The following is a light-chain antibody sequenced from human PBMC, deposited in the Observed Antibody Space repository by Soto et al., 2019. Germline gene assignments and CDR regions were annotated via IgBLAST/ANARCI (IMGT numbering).Light chain of an antibody. CDR3: LQDYNYPRT. CDR2: AAS. V-gene: IGKV1-6*01. J-gene: IGKJ1*01. CDR1: QGIRND. Sequence: AIQMTQSPSSLSASVGDRVTITCRASQGIRNDLGWLQQKPGKAPKFLIYAASSLQSGVPSRFSGSGSGTDFTLTISSLQPEDFASYYCLQDYNYPRTFGQGTKVEIK.